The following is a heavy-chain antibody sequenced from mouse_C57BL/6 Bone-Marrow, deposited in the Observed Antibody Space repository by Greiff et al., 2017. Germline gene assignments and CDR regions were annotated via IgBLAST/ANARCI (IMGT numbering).Heavy chain of an antibody. Sequence: QVQLQQPGAELVKPGASVKMSCKASGYTFTSYWITWVKQRPGQGLEWIGDIYPGSGSTNYNEKFKSKATLTVDTSSSTAYMQLSSLTSEDSAVYYCAREDYYGSSYYAMDYWGQRTSVTVSS. V-gene: IGHV1-55*01. CDR2: IYPGSGST. J-gene: IGHJ4*01. CDR3: AREDYYGSSYYAMDY. D-gene: IGHD1-1*01. CDR1: GYTFTSYW.